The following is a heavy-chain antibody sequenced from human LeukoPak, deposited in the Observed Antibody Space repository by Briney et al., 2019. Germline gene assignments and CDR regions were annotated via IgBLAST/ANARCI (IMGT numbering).Heavy chain of an antibody. CDR2: IRRRSYSGTP. Sequence: GGSLTLSCKVSGFTFSDFAMTWVRQAPGKGLEWVGFIRRRSYSGTPGYAASVGGRFTISIDDSKNIAFLQMNNLKTEDTAIYYCSRDSHGDDVFDYWGQGAVVTVSS. J-gene: IGHJ4*02. CDR3: SRDSHGDDVFDY. V-gene: IGHV3-49*04. D-gene: IGHD3-3*01. CDR1: GFTFSDFA.